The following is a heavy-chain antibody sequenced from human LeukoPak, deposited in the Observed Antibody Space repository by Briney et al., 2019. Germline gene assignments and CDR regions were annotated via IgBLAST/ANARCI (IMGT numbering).Heavy chain of an antibody. J-gene: IGHJ4*02. CDR2: ISGSGGST. Sequence: GGSLRLSCAASGFTFSSFAMSWVRQAPGKGLEWVSAISGSGGSTYYADSVKGRFTISRDTSKNTLCLQMNSLRAEDTAVYYCAKDRSGSWYRAFDYWGQGTLVTVSS. CDR1: GFTFSSFA. CDR3: AKDRSGSWYRAFDY. D-gene: IGHD6-13*01. V-gene: IGHV3-23*01.